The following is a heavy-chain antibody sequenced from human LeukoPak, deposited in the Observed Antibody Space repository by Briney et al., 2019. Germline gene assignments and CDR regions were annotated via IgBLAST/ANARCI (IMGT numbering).Heavy chain of an antibody. CDR2: IFPSGGEI. CDR1: GFTFSTFA. D-gene: IGHD2-8*02. CDR3: ATYGQVLLPFES. Sequence: GVSLRLSCAASGFTFSTFAMIWVRQPPGKGLEWVSSIFPSGGEIHYADSVRGRFTISRDNSKSTLSLQMNSLRAGDTAIYYCATYGQVLLPFESWGQGTLVTVSS. V-gene: IGHV3-23*01. J-gene: IGHJ4*02.